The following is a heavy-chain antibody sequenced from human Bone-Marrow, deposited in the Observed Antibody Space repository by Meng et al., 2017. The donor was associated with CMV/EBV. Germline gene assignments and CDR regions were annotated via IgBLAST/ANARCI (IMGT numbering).Heavy chain of an antibody. J-gene: IGHJ4*02. D-gene: IGHD3-3*01. CDR2: IKQDGSEK. V-gene: IGHV3-7*01. CDR1: GFIFTNYW. Sequence: GESLKISCAGSGFIFTNYWMGWVRQAPGKGLEWVANIKQDGSEKYYVDSVKGRFTMSRDNAKNSLYLEMNSLRAEDTAVYYCARDKRPDYDFWSGYSYYFDYWGQGILVTVSS. CDR3: ARDKRPDYDFWSGYSYYFDY.